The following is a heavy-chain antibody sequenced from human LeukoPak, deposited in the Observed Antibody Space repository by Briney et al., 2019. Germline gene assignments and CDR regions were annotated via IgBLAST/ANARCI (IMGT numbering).Heavy chain of an antibody. CDR3: ARDSGGGGTFDY. CDR1: GFTFSSYS. CDR2: INIVNNAI. Sequence: GGSLRLSCAASGFTFSSYSMNWVRQAPGKGLEWVSHINIVNNAIYYSDSVKGRFTISRDNAKNSLYLQMNSLRAEDTAVYYCARDSGGGGTFDYWGREPWSPSPQ. J-gene: IGHJ4*02. D-gene: IGHD1-26*01. V-gene: IGHV3-48*04.